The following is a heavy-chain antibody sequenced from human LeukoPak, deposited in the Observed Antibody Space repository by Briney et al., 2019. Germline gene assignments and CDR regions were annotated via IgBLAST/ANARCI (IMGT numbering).Heavy chain of an antibody. Sequence: PGGSLRLSCTASGFTFSNHGMDWVRQAPGKGLEWVSGISPSGDITYYADSVKGRFTISRDNSKNTLYLQMNSLRAEDTAVYYCAKDLYYYDSSGHDAFDIWGQGTMVTVSS. CDR3: AKDLYYYDSSGHDAFDI. CDR2: ISPSGDIT. D-gene: IGHD3-22*01. J-gene: IGHJ3*02. V-gene: IGHV3-23*01. CDR1: GFTFSNHG.